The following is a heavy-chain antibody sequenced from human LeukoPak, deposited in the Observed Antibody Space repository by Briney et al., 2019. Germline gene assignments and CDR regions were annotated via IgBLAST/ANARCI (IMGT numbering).Heavy chain of an antibody. CDR1: GFTFRDSA. Sequence: GGSLRLSCAAPGFTFRDSAMSWVSQAPGKGLEWVSLISFSGDNTYYTDSVKGRFTISRDNSKDTLYLQMNSLRAEDTAIYYCARDIELSTWGLGTMVTVSS. V-gene: IGHV3-23*01. CDR3: ARDIELST. D-gene: IGHD3-16*02. CDR2: ISFSGDNT. J-gene: IGHJ3*01.